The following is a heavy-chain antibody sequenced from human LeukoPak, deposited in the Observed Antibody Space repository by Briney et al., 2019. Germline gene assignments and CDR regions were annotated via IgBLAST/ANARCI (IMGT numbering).Heavy chain of an antibody. CDR2: IYYTGNT. J-gene: IGHJ4*02. CDR3: AREDLEGLVAAIHY. D-gene: IGHD2-15*01. Sequence: SETLSLTCTVSGGSISSSSYYWGWIRQPPGKGLEWIGRIYYTGNTYYNPSLKSRVTISADTSKNQFSLQLSSVTAADTAVYYCAREDLEGLVAAIHYWGQGTLVTVSS. V-gene: IGHV4-39*07. CDR1: GGSISSSSYY.